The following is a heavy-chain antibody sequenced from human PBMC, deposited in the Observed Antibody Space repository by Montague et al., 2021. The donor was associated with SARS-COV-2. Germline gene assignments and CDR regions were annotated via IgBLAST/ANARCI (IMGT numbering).Heavy chain of an antibody. CDR2: INHSGST. CDR3: AREVGRGYSGYEGEY. CDR1: GGSFSGYY. D-gene: IGHD5-12*01. J-gene: IGHJ4*02. Sequence: ETLSLTCAVYGGSFSGYYWSWIRQPPGKGLEWIGEINHSGSTSYNPSLKGRVTISVDTSKNQFSLKLSSVTVADTAVYYCAREVGRGYSGYEGEYWGQGTLVTVSS. V-gene: IGHV4-34*01.